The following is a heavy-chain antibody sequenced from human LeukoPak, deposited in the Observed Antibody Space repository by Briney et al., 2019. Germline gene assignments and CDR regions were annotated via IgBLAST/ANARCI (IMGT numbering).Heavy chain of an antibody. J-gene: IGHJ5*02. CDR3: ARDFCGNGLWPDP. CDR1: GGSMSSDY. D-gene: IGHD2-21*01. Sequence: SETLSLTCTVSGGSMSSDYWSWIRQPAGKGLEWIGRIYSSGSVTYDPSLKSRVTMSVDTSKNQFSLRLTSVTAADTAVYYCARDFCGNGLWPDPLGPGTL. CDR2: IYSSGSV. V-gene: IGHV4-4*07.